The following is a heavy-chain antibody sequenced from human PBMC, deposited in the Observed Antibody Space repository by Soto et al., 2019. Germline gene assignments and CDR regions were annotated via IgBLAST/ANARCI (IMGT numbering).Heavy chain of an antibody. D-gene: IGHD3-22*01. V-gene: IGHV4-34*01. J-gene: IGHJ5*02. Sequence: PSETLSLTCAVYGAPFSGYYWTWIRQPPGKGLEWIGEINHTGSTKYNPSLKSRVTISLDTSKNQFSLKLSSVTAADTAVYYCARPVTRMVWFDPWGQGTLVTVSS. CDR2: INHTGST. CDR3: ARPVTRMVWFDP. CDR1: GAPFSGYY.